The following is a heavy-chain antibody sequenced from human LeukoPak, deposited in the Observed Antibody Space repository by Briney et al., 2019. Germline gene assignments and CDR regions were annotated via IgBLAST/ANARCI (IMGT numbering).Heavy chain of an antibody. D-gene: IGHD3-22*01. V-gene: IGHV3-7*01. Sequence: GGSLRLSCAASGCTFSSYWMSWVRQAPGKELEWVANIKQDGSEKYYVDSVKGRFTISRDNAKNSLYLQMNSLRAEDTAVYYCARGSQWLLNYWGQGTLVTVSS. CDR3: ARGSQWLLNY. CDR1: GCTFSSYW. CDR2: IKQDGSEK. J-gene: IGHJ4*02.